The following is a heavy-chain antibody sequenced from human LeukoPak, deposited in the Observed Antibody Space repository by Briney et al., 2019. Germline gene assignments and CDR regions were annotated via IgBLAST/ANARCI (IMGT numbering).Heavy chain of an antibody. J-gene: IGHJ1*01. CDR3: ARGTYSYEF. D-gene: IGHD3-22*01. CDR2: MNQLGNEK. Sequence: GGSLRLSCAASKFTFSNYFMSWVRQAPGRGLEWVAYMNQLGNEKKCFDSVKGRFTISRDNAKNSLYLQMNSLRAEDTAVYYCARGTYSYEFWGQGTLVTVSS. V-gene: IGHV3-7*04. CDR1: KFTFSNYF.